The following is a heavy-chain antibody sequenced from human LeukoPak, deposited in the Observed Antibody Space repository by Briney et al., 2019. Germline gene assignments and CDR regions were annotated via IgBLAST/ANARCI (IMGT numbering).Heavy chain of an antibody. CDR1: GGSISSYY. J-gene: IGHJ4*02. Sequence: SSETLSLTCTVSGGSISSYYWSWIRQPPGKGLEWIGYIYYSGSTNYNPSLKSRVTISVDTPKNQFPLKLSSVTAADTAVYYCARLPSRDGYDYWGQGTLVTVSS. D-gene: IGHD5-24*01. CDR2: IYYSGST. CDR3: ARLPSRDGYDY. V-gene: IGHV4-59*01.